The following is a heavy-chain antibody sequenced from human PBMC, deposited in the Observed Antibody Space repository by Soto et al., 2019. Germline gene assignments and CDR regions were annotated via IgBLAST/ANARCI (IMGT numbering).Heavy chain of an antibody. CDR2: LYHGGST. CDR1: GYSISSGYY. Sequence: PSQTLSLTCALAGYSISSGYYWGWLRQRPGKRLEWSGSLYHGGSTYYNPSLNSRVTLSIDMTNNHVSLILNSVTAADTAVYYCASVGPWVPYYYDSSPYTFENWFDTWGQGTLVTVSS. V-gene: IGHV4-38-2*01. D-gene: IGHD3-22*01. J-gene: IGHJ5*02. CDR3: ASVGPWVPYYYDSSPYTFENWFDT.